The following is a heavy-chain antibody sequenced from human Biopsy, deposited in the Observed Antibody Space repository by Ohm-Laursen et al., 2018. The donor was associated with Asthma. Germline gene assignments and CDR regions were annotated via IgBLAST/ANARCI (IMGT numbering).Heavy chain of an antibody. V-gene: IGHV1-18*01. CDR2: ISVYNGNT. Sequence: SVKVSCKTSGYTFNSAGITWVRQAPGQGLEWMGWISVYNGNTKVAQKLQDRVTMITDTSTSTAYMELRSLRSDDTAVYFCARAGDYSHYYSIDVWGQGTTVTVS. D-gene: IGHD3-10*01. CDR3: ARAGDYSHYYSIDV. CDR1: GYTFNSAG. J-gene: IGHJ6*02.